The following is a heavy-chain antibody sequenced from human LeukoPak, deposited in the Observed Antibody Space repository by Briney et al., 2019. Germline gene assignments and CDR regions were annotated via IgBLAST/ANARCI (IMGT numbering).Heavy chain of an antibody. D-gene: IGHD3-22*01. CDR2: INPNSGGT. Sequence: GASVKVSCKASGYTFTGYYMRWVRQAPGQGLEWMGWINPNSGGTNYAQKFQGRVTMTRDTSISTAYMELSRLRSDDTAVYYCARDWAITMIVVADDYWGQGTLVTVSS. V-gene: IGHV1-2*02. CDR1: GYTFTGYY. J-gene: IGHJ4*02. CDR3: ARDWAITMIVVADDY.